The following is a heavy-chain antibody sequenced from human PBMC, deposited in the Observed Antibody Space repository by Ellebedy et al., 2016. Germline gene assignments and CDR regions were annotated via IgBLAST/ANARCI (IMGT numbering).Heavy chain of an antibody. CDR2: VFYGGST. V-gene: IGHV4-59*02. J-gene: IGHJ4*02. Sequence: SETLSLXCTVSGGSVDTYYWTWIRQSPGKGLEWIGYVFYGGSTKYNRSLKSRVTISVDTSRNQFSLKVTSVTAADSAVYYCARGSRRDGYLVGFDYWGQGILVIVSS. CDR1: GGSVDTYY. CDR3: ARGSRRDGYLVGFDY. D-gene: IGHD5-24*01.